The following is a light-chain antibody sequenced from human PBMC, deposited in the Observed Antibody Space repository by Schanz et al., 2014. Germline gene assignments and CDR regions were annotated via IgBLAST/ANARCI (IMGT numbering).Light chain of an antibody. CDR2: RTD. Sequence: QSVLTQPPSVSGAPGQRITISCSGSNSNVGSNYVYWFQQFPGTAPKLLIYRTDERPSGVPDRFSGSKSGNTASLTISGVQAEDEADYYCCSYAGSSTWVFGGGTKLTVL. J-gene: IGLJ3*02. V-gene: IGLV1-47*01. CDR1: NSNVGSNY. CDR3: CSYAGSSTWV.